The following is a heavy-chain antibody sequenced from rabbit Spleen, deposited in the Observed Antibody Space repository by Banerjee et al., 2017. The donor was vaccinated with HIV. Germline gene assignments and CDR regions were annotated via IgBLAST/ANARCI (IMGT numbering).Heavy chain of an antibody. CDR2: IYTGSSDNT. D-gene: IGHD7-1*01. CDR3: ARDTATSFSSYGMDL. V-gene: IGHV1S40*01. J-gene: IGHJ6*01. CDR1: GFSFSSGYY. Sequence: QSLEESGGDLVKPGASLTLTCTASGFSFSSGYYMCWVRQAPGKGLEWIACIYTGSSDNTFYASWAKGRFTISKTSSTTVTLQMTSLTVADTATYFCARDTATSFSSYGMDLWGPGTLVTVS.